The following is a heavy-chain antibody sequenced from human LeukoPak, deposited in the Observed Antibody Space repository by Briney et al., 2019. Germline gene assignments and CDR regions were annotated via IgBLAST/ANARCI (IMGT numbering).Heavy chain of an antibody. Sequence: GGSLRLSCAASGFTFSTYWMTWVRQAPGKGMEWVANIKEDGSMEYYVDSVKGRFTISRENANNSRYVQRDSLTAEDTAVYYCARDSPGYGAYVSWGQGTLVSVSS. CDR2: IKEDGSME. J-gene: IGHJ1*01. CDR3: ARDSPGYGAYVS. V-gene: IGHV3-7*01. D-gene: IGHD5-12*01. CDR1: GFTFSTYW.